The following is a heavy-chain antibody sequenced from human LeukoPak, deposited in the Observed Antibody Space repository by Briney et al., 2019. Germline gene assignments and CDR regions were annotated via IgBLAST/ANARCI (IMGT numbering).Heavy chain of an antibody. V-gene: IGHV3-20*04. CDR1: GFTFSSYW. J-gene: IGHJ6*04. D-gene: IGHD3-10*02. CDR3: AELGITMIGGV. CDR2: INWSGGST. Sequence: GGSLRLSCAASGFTFSSYWMNWVRQAPGKGLEWVSGINWSGGSTGYADSVKGRFTISRDNAKNSLYLQMNSLRAEDTAVYYCAELGITMIGGVWGKGTTVTISS.